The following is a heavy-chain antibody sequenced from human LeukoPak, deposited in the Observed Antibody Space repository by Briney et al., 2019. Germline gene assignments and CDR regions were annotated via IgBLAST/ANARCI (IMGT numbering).Heavy chain of an antibody. V-gene: IGHV3-74*01. CDR3: VREYTSSSGRAFDY. D-gene: IGHD6-6*01. Sequence: PGGSLRLSCAASGFTFSSYWMHWVRQAPGKGLVWVSRINSDGNITTYADSVKGRFTISRDNAKNTLYLQMNSLRAEDTAVYYCVREYTSSSGRAFDYSGQGTLVTVSS. CDR1: GFTFSSYW. J-gene: IGHJ4*02. CDR2: INSDGNIT.